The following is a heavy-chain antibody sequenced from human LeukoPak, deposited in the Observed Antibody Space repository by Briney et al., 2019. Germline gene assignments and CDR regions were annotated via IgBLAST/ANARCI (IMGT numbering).Heavy chain of an antibody. CDR2: ISSSGDNT. CDR1: GFTFTSYA. CDR3: AKDRVAIFGVVTTHWFDP. V-gene: IGHV3-23*01. J-gene: IGHJ5*02. Sequence: GGSLRLSCAASGFTFTSYAMNWVRQAPGKGLEWVSGISSSGDNTYYADSVKGRFTISRDNSKKTLYLQMNSLRAEDTAVYYCAKDRVAIFGVVTTHWFDPWGQGTLVTVSS. D-gene: IGHD3-3*01.